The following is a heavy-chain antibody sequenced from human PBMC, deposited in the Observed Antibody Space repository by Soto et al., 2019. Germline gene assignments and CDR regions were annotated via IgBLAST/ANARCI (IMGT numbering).Heavy chain of an antibody. J-gene: IGHJ3*02. CDR1: GFTFSSYS. Sequence: PGGSLRLSCAASGFTFSSYSMNWVRQAPGKGLEWVSSISSSSSYIYYADSVKGRFTISRDNAKNSLYLQMNSLRAEDTAVYYCARNNGSGRYVYGAFAIWGQGTMVPVSS. V-gene: IGHV3-21*01. D-gene: IGHD6-25*01. CDR3: ARNNGSGRYVYGAFAI. CDR2: ISSSSSYI.